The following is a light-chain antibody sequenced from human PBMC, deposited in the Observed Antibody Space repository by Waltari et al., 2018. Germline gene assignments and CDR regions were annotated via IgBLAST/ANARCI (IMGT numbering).Light chain of an antibody. CDR2: GAS. CDR3: QQYGSSVMYT. V-gene: IGKV3-20*01. J-gene: IGKJ2*01. CDR1: QSITKKY. Sequence: VLTQSPGTLSLSPGERATLSCRASQSITKKYFAWYQQKPGQAPRLLIYGASSRAAGVPDRFSGCGSGTDFTLTISRLEPEDFAVYYCQQYGSSVMYTFGQGTKLEIK.